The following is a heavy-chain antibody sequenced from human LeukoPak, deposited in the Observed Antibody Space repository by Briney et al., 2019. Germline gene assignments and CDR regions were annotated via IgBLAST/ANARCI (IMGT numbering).Heavy chain of an antibody. Sequence: SETLSLTCTASSGSISSTSYYWGWIRQPPGRGLEWIGGIIYSGNTYYNPSLKSRVTISMDTTKNQFSLKLTSVTAADTAVYYCASPYYAGGGYSLIDGFDIWGPGTVVTVSS. V-gene: IGHV4-39*01. CDR3: ASPYYAGGGYSLIDGFDI. CDR2: IIYSGNT. J-gene: IGHJ3*02. CDR1: SGSISSTSYY. D-gene: IGHD3-22*01.